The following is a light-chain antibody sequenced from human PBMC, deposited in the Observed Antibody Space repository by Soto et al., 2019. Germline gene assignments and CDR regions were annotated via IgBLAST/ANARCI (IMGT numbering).Light chain of an antibody. CDR3: QQYDNSPIT. V-gene: IGKV3-20*01. CDR2: GAS. CDR1: QSVSSY. J-gene: IGKJ5*01. Sequence: EIVLTQSPATPSLSPVSRATLSCRASQSVSSYLAWYQQKPGQAPRLLIYGASSRATGIPDRFSGTGSETDFTLTISRLEPEDFAVYYCQQYDNSPITFGQGTRLEIK.